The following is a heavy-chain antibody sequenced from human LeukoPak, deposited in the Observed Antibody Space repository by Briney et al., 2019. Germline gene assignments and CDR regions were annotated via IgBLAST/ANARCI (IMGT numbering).Heavy chain of an antibody. CDR1: GFTFSSYA. J-gene: IGHJ4*02. D-gene: IGHD2-15*01. CDR2: ISGSGSSA. CDR3: AKDKYSPVRSMSAAAYYFDF. V-gene: IGHV3-23*01. Sequence: GGSLRLSCAASGFTFSSYAMTWVREAPGEGLQWVSDISGSGSSAYYADSVRGRFTISRDNSKNTLYLQMNSLRAEDTAVYHCAKDKYSPVRSMSAAAYYFDFWGPGTLVTVSS.